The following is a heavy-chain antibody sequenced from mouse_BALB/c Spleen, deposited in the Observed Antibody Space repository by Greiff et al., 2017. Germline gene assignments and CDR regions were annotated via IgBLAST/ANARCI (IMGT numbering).Heavy chain of an antibody. Sequence: VQLQQSGAELVKPGASVKLSCKTSGYTFTSYWIQWVKQRPGQGLGWIGEIFPGTGTTYYNEKFKGKATLTIDTSSSTAYMQLSSLTSEDSAVYFCARVVATDYYAMDYGGQGTSVTVSS. D-gene: IGHD1-1*01. CDR1: GYTFTSYW. CDR2: IFPGTGTT. J-gene: IGHJ4*01. V-gene: IGHV1S132*01. CDR3: ARVVATDYYAMDY.